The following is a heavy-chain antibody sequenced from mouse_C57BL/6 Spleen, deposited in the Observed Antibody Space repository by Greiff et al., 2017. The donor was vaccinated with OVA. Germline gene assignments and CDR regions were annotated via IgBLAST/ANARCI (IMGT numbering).Heavy chain of an antibody. CDR3: ARCYDYDDGAWFAY. CDR1: GFSLTSYA. D-gene: IGHD2-4*01. Sequence: VKLQESGPGLVAPSQSLSITCTVSGFSLTSYAISWVRQPPGKGLEWLGVIWTGGGTNYNSALKSRLSISKDNSKSQVFLKMNSLQTDDTARYYCARCYDYDDGAWFAYWGQGTLVTVSA. J-gene: IGHJ3*01. CDR2: IWTGGGT. V-gene: IGHV2-9-1*01.